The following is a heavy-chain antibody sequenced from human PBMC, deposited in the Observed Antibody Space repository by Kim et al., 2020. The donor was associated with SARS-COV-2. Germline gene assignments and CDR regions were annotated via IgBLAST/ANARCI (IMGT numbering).Heavy chain of an antibody. J-gene: IGHJ4*02. D-gene: IGHD3-16*01. CDR1: GFTFGGFA. V-gene: IGHV3-30*02. Sequence: GGSLRLSCATSGFTFGGFAMDWVRQAPGKAMEWVAFIGHDGGSKLYADSVKGRFTISRDNSENRLYLQMTGLRDEDTAVYFCAKDRARDSYYEFDYWGQG. CDR2: IGHDGGSK. CDR3: AKDRARDSYYEFDY.